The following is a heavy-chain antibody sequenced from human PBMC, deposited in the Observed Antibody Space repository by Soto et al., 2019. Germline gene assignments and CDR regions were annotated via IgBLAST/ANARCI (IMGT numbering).Heavy chain of an antibody. V-gene: IGHV4-4*02. CDR3: AGRTVGPPTD. CDR1: GGSISSSNW. D-gene: IGHD1-26*01. Sequence: QVQLQESGPGLVKPSATLSLTCAVSGGSISSSNWWSWVRQPPGKGLEWIGEIFHSGSTNYNPSYKRRVTISVDKSKNQYSLNPSSLTAADTALYYCAGRTVGPPTDWGQGTLVNASS. J-gene: IGHJ4*02. CDR2: IFHSGST.